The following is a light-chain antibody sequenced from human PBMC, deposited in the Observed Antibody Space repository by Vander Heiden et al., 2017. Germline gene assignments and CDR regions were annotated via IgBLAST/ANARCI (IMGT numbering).Light chain of an antibody. CDR3: QQANSFPVT. CDR1: QDIRSW. J-gene: IGKJ4*01. Sequence: DIQTTQSPSSVSASVGDRVTISCRASQDIRSWLAWFQQKPGKAPKLLIYAASNLQNGVPSRFSGSGSGTDFTLTISSLQPEGFATYYCQQANSFPVTFGGGTKVEL. CDR2: AAS. V-gene: IGKV1-12*01.